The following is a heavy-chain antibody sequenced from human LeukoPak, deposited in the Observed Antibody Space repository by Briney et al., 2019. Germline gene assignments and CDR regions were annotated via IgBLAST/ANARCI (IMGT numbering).Heavy chain of an antibody. Sequence: GGSLRLSCVASGFTFSSYSMNWVRQAPGKGLEWVSYISTSSSTIYYADSVKGRFTISRDNAKNSLYLQMNSLRAEDTAVYYCARDYHDSSGYYHGGYWGQGTLVTVSS. V-gene: IGHV3-48*01. D-gene: IGHD3-22*01. CDR2: ISTSSSTI. CDR3: ARDYHDSSGYYHGGY. J-gene: IGHJ4*02. CDR1: GFTFSSYS.